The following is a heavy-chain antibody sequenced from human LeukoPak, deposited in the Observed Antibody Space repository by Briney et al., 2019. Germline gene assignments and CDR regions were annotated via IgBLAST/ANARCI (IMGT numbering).Heavy chain of an antibody. V-gene: IGHV4-34*01. J-gene: IGHJ5*02. CDR2: IYHSGST. CDR3: ARGITIFGVARHNWFDP. CDR1: GGPFSGYY. D-gene: IGHD3-3*01. Sequence: SETLSLTCAVYGGPFSGYYWSWIRQPPGKGLEWIGYIYHSGSTYYNPSLKSRVTISVDRSKNQFSLKLSSVTAADTAVYYCARGITIFGVARHNWFDPWGQGTLVTVSS.